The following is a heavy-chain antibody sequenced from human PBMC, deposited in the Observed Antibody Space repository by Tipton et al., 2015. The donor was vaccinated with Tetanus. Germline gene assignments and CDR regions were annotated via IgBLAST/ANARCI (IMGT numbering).Heavy chain of an antibody. CDR2: ISWNSGSI. Sequence: RSLRLSCAASGFTFDDYAMHWVRQAPGKGLEWVSGISWNSGSIGYADSVKGRFTISRDNAKNSLYLQMNSLRAEDTALYYCAKDITWLWGQLRGGSFDYWGQGTLVTVSS. CDR1: GFTFDDYA. CDR3: AKDITWLWGQLRGGSFDY. V-gene: IGHV3-9*01. J-gene: IGHJ4*02. D-gene: IGHD5-12*01.